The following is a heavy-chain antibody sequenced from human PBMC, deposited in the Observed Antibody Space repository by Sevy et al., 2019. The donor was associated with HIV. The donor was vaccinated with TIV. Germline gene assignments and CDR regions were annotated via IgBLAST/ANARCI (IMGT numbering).Heavy chain of an antibody. J-gene: IGHJ6*02. D-gene: IGHD3-10*01. V-gene: IGHV3-9*01. CDR2: ISWNSGSI. CDR1: GFTFDDYA. CDR3: AKDSGYYYGSGSNRYYYGMDV. Sequence: GGSLRLSCVASGFTFDDYAMHWVRQAPGKGLEWVSGISWNSGSIGYADSVKGRFTISRDNAKNSLYLQMNSLRAEDTALYYCAKDSGYYYGSGSNRYYYGMDVWGQGTTVTVSS.